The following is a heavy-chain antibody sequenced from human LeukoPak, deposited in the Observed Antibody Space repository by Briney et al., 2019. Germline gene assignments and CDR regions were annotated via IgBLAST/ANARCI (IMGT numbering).Heavy chain of an antibody. CDR2: IYYSGST. CDR3: ARVPYYYGSGSYFDY. CDR1: GGSISSGDYY. Sequence: SQTLSLTCTVSGGSISSGDYYWSWIRQPPGKGLEWIGYIYYSGSTYYNPSLKSRVTISVDTSKNQFSLKLSSVTAADTAVYYCARVPYYYGSGSYFDYWGQGTPVTVSS. V-gene: IGHV4-30-4*01. J-gene: IGHJ4*02. D-gene: IGHD3-10*01.